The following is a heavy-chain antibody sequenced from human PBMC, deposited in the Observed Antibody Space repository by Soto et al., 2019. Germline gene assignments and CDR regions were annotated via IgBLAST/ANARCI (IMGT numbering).Heavy chain of an antibody. D-gene: IGHD3-10*01. CDR2: ISSSGTYI. Sequence: PRLSCEASGFTFNDYSMDWVLQAPEQGLEWVSSISSSGTYIYYADSVKGRFAISRENANNVMYLQMDTLRAEDTAVYYCVRAGHVFDVHYYGMDLWGQGTTVTVSS. CDR1: GFTFNDYS. CDR3: VRAGHVFDVHYYGMDL. V-gene: IGHV3-21*01. J-gene: IGHJ6*02.